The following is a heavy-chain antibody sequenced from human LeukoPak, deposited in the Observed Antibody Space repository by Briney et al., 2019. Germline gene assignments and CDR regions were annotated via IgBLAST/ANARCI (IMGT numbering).Heavy chain of an antibody. CDR2: ITISGHTK. V-gene: IGHV3-48*03. J-gene: IGHJ5*02. CDR1: GFDLSTYE. Sequence: GGSLRLSCAASGFDLSTYEMNWVRQAPGKGLEWIADITISGHTKNYADSVKSRFTISRDNARTSLYLQMNSLRVEDTGVYYCARGDPHADLWGQGTLVTVSS. CDR3: ARGDPHADL.